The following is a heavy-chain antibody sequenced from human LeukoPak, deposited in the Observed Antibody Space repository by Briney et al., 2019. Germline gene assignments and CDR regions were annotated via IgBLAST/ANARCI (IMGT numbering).Heavy chain of an antibody. Sequence: GGSLRLSCAASGFTFSSYRMNWVRQAPGKGLEWVSVIYSGGSTYYADSVKGRFTISRHNSKNTLYLQMNSLRAEDTAVYYCASPYYDILTGYRPGAFDIWGQGTMVTVSS. J-gene: IGHJ3*02. V-gene: IGHV3-53*04. D-gene: IGHD3-9*01. CDR2: IYSGGST. CDR3: ASPYYDILTGYRPGAFDI. CDR1: GFTFSSYR.